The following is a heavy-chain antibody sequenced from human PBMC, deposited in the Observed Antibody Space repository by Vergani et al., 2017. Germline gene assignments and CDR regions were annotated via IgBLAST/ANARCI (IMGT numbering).Heavy chain of an antibody. D-gene: IGHD6-19*01. CDR3: ARHSTVEWLVKLGWIDP. Sequence: QVHLQESGPGLVKPSETLSITCSVSNYYIGRDYVWGWIRRSPGKGLEYIASIYHGGMTDYNPSLKSRATISNDTSENVISLRLTSVTAADTAVYFCARHSTVEWLVKLGWIDPWGQGILVTVSS. CDR1: NYYIGRDYV. J-gene: IGHJ5*02. CDR2: IYHGGMT. V-gene: IGHV4-38-2*02.